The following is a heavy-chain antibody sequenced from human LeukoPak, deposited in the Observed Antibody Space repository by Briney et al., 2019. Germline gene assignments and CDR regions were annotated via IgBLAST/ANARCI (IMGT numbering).Heavy chain of an antibody. D-gene: IGHD3-10*01. Sequence: GGSLRLSCAASGFTFSSYSMNWVLQAPGNGLEWVSSIIRISSTIYYADSVKGRFTISRDNAKNSLYLQMNSLRAEDTAVYYCARENYYGSGSYFSDNWFDPWGQGTLVTVSS. J-gene: IGHJ5*02. CDR2: IIRISSTI. CDR3: ARENYYGSGSYFSDNWFDP. V-gene: IGHV3-48*04. CDR1: GFTFSSYS.